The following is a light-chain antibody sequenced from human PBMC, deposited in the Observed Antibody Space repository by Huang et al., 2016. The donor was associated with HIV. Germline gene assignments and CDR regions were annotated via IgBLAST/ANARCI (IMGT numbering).Light chain of an antibody. CDR2: GAS. CDR1: QSVSTN. V-gene: IGKV3-15*01. J-gene: IGKJ2*01. CDR3: QQYNTWPPNT. Sequence: ETVMTQSPATLSLSPGERATLSCRASQSVSTNLAWYQQKPGQAPRLLLFGASTRATGIPARFSGTGSGTEFTLTISSLQSEDFAVYYCQQYNTWPPNTFGQGTELEIK.